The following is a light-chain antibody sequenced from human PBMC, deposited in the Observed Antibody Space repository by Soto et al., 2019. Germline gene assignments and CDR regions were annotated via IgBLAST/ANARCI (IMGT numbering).Light chain of an antibody. J-gene: IGLJ3*02. Sequence: QSVLTQPPSVSAAPGQKVTISCSGSSSNIGNNYVSWYQQLPGTAPKLLIYENNKRPSGIPDRFSGSKSGTSATLGITGLQTGDEADYYCGTWDSRLGVFGGGTKLTVL. CDR1: SSNIGNNY. CDR3: GTWDSRLGV. V-gene: IGLV1-51*02. CDR2: ENN.